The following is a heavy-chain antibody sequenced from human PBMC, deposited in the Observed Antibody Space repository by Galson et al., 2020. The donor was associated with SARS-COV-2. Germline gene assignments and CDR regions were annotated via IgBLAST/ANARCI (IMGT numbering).Heavy chain of an antibody. J-gene: IGHJ6*02. CDR1: GFTVSSNY. D-gene: IGHD6-13*01. CDR2: IYSGGST. Sequence: LRLSCAASGFTVSSNYMSWVRQAPGKGLEWVSVIYSGGSTYYADSVKGRFTISRDNSKNTLYLQMNSLRAEDTAVYYCARGPYSSSWPAGDVWGQGTTVTVSS. V-gene: IGHV3-53*01. CDR3: ARGPYSSSWPAGDV.